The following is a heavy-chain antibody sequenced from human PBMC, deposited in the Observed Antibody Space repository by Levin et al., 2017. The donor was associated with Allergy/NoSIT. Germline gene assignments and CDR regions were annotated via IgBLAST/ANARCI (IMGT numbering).Heavy chain of an antibody. Sequence: PGGSLRLSCAASGFTFSSYSMNWVRQAPGKGLEWVSYISSSSSTIYYADSVKGRFTISRDNAKNSLYLQMNSLRDEDTAVYYCARDRDDSSGYYNYYYYGMDVWGQGTTVTVSS. J-gene: IGHJ6*02. CDR2: ISSSSSTI. CDR3: ARDRDDSSGYYNYYYYGMDV. CDR1: GFTFSSYS. D-gene: IGHD3-22*01. V-gene: IGHV3-48*02.